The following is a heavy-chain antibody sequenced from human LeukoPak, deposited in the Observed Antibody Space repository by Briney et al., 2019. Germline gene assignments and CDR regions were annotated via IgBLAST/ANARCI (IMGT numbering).Heavy chain of an antibody. D-gene: IGHD3-3*01. Sequence: GGSLRLSCAASGFTFSSYSMNWVRQAPGKGREWVSSISSSSSYIYYADSVKGRFTISRDNAKNSLYLQMNSLRAEDTAVYYCARATYYDFWSGYSWVNWFDPWGQGTLVTVSS. CDR1: GFTFSSYS. CDR2: ISSSSSYI. J-gene: IGHJ5*02. V-gene: IGHV3-21*01. CDR3: ARATYYDFWSGYSWVNWFDP.